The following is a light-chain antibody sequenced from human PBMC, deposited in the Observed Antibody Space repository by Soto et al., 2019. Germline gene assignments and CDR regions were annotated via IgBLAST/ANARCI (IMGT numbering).Light chain of an antibody. CDR1: QSVSSN. Sequence: EIVLTQSPATLSSFPGARATLSCRASQSVSSNLAWYQHKPGQAPRLLIYGASPRATGIPGRFSGSGSGTVFTLTISSLQSEDFGVYYCQQYNKWPWTFGRGTKVDI. CDR2: GAS. V-gene: IGKV3-15*01. CDR3: QQYNKWPWT. J-gene: IGKJ1*01.